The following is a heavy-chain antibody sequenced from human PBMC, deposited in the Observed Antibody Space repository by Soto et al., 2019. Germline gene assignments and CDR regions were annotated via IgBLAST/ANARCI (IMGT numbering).Heavy chain of an antibody. V-gene: IGHV1-58*01. J-gene: IGHJ4*02. Sequence: SVKVSCKASGFTFSRYVVQWVRQARGQGLEWIGWIVVGSGNTNYAQKFQERVTITRDMSTSTVYMELRSLRSDDTAVYYCARDLCTNSSCVLWDYWGQGTLVTVSS. CDR3: ARDLCTNSSCVLWDY. CDR1: GFTFSRYV. D-gene: IGHD2-2*01. CDR2: IVVGSGNT.